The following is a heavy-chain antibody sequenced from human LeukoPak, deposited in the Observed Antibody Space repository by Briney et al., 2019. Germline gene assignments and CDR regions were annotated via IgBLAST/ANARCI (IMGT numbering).Heavy chain of an antibody. D-gene: IGHD6-13*01. CDR2: ISPYNGNT. CDR1: GYTFTTYG. CDR3: ARDNTGYNYGMDV. V-gene: IGHV1-18*04. Sequence: ASVKVSCKASGYTFTTYGINWVRQAPGQGLEWMAWISPYNGNTNYAQSLQGRVTVTTDTSTSTAYMELGSLRSDDTAVYYCARDNTGYNYGMDVWGQRTTVTVSS. J-gene: IGHJ6*02.